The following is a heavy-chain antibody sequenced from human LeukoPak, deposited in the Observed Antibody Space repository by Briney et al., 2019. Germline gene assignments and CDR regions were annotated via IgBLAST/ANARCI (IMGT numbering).Heavy chain of an antibody. Sequence: ASGKFSCKASASTFTSYDFSWVREATGQGLEWMGWINSNSGSTGYAYKFPGRVTMTMNTSISTAYMALSILSSEQTDVYYCASGIGADFTMIAQRAYYYGMDVGGQGTTVTVSS. D-gene: IGHD3-22*01. V-gene: IGHV1-8*01. CDR1: ASTFTSYD. CDR3: ASGIGADFTMIAQRAYYYGMDV. J-gene: IGHJ6*01. CDR2: INSNSGST.